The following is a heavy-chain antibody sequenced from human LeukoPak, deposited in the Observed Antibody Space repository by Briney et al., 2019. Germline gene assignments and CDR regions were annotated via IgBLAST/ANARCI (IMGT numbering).Heavy chain of an antibody. D-gene: IGHD3-9*01. Sequence: SETLSLTCTVSGDSISSSRSYWGWIRQPPGKGLEWIANIFHTGTSDYIPSLKSRATISVDTSKNQFSLKLSSVTAADTAVYYCARSPYFDWLPNGYYFDYWGQGTLVTVSS. CDR2: IFHTGTS. V-gene: IGHV4-39*07. CDR1: GDSISSSRSY. CDR3: ARSPYFDWLPNGYYFDY. J-gene: IGHJ4*02.